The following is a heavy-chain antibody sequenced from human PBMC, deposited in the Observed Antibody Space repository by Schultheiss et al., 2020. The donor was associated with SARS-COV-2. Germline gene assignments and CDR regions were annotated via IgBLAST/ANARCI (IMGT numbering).Heavy chain of an antibody. Sequence: SETQSLTCTVSGGSISSSSYYWGWIRQPPGKGLEWIGSIYYSGSTYYNPSLKSRVTISVDTSKNQFSLKLSSVTAADTAVYYCARVGLAVAGILGCWGQGTLVTVSS. CDR2: IYYSGST. CDR1: GGSISSSSYY. D-gene: IGHD6-19*01. V-gene: IGHV4-39*07. CDR3: ARVGLAVAGILGC. J-gene: IGHJ4*02.